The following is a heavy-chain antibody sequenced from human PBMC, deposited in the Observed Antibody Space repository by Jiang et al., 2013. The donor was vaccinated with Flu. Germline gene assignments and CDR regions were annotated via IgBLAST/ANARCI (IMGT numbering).Heavy chain of an antibody. CDR1: GSSITSDYY. CDR3: ARLDFPGGWYFDL. J-gene: IGHJ2*01. Sequence: GPGLVKPSETLSLTCSVSGSSITSDYYWGWIRQPPGKGLEWIATIYHSGSTYYNPSLKSRLSRSIDTSKNQFSLRLSSVTAXDTAIYYCARLDFPGGWYFDLWGRGTLVTVSS. CDR2: IYHSGST. V-gene: IGHV4-38-2*01. D-gene: IGHD3/OR15-3a*01.